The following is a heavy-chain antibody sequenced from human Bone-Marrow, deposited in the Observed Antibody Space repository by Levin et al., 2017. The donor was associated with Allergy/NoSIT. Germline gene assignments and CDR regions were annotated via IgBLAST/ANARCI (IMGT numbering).Heavy chain of an antibody. Sequence: KPSETLSLTCAVSGDSMSSKNWWGWLRQPPGKGLEWIGEIHHTGNTNYNPSLESRVTISVDTSKNQFSLTVSSVTAADTAVYYCGTVLYGDQYYFDYWGQGTLVTVSS. CDR3: GTVLYGDQYYFDY. D-gene: IGHD4-17*01. CDR2: IHHTGNT. V-gene: IGHV4-4*02. CDR1: GDSMSSKNW. J-gene: IGHJ4*02.